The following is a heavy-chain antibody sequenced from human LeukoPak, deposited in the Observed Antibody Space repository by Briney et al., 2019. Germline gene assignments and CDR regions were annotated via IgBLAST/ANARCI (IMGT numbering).Heavy chain of an antibody. Sequence: SETLSLTCAVSGYSISSGYQWAWIRQSPGKGLEWIGSIYQSGSAHYNPSLKSRVTISVETSKNQFSLKMNSVTAADTAVYYCARDPRWLTPDCTSTSCYENYFDPWGQGTLVTVSS. D-gene: IGHD2-2*01. V-gene: IGHV4-38-2*02. CDR1: GYSISSGYQ. CDR3: ARDPRWLTPDCTSTSCYENYFDP. CDR2: IYQSGSA. J-gene: IGHJ5*02.